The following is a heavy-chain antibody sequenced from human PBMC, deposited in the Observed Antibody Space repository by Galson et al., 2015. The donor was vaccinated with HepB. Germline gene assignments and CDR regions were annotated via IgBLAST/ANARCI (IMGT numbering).Heavy chain of an antibody. D-gene: IGHD5-12*01. J-gene: IGHJ4*02. Sequence: SETLSLTCTGSGGSISSYHWSWIRQPPGKGLEWIGYFHDSGSSNWNPSLKSRVTMSVDTSKNQLSLRLSSATAADTAVYYCARSLSGYDSGDLWGQGTLVTVSS. CDR1: GGSISSYH. CDR2: FHDSGSS. CDR3: ARSLSGYDSGDL. V-gene: IGHV4-59*01.